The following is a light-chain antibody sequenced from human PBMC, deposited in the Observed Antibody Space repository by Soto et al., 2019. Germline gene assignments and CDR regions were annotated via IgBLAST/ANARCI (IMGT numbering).Light chain of an antibody. J-gene: IGKJ1*01. CDR1: QSVSSSY. CDR2: GAS. Sequence: IGLTQSPGTPSLSPGERATLSCRASQSVSSSYLAWYQQKPGQAPRLLIYGASSRATGIPDRFSGSGSGTDFTLTISRLEPEDFAVYFCQHYGSSRTFGQGTKVAIK. CDR3: QHYGSSRT. V-gene: IGKV3-20*01.